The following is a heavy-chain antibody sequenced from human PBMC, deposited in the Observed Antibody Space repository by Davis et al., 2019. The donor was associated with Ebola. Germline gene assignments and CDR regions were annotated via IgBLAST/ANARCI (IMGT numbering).Heavy chain of an antibody. V-gene: IGHV4-59*12. CDR2: GHYTGST. J-gene: IGHJ6*02. Sequence: MPSETLSLTCTVSGASISSYYWSWIRQPPGKGLEWIGYGHYTGSTSYNPSLESRVTISVDTSKNQFSLKLSSVTAADTAVYYCAREGGRAAMAIGGMDVWGQGTTVTVSS. CDR1: GASISSYY. D-gene: IGHD5-18*01. CDR3: AREGGRAAMAIGGMDV.